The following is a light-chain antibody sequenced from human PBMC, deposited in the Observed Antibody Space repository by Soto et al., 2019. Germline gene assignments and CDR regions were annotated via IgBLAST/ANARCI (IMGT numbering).Light chain of an antibody. Sequence: DFQMTQSPSSLSASVGDRVTITCRASQGIANYLAWYQQKPGRAPKLVIYAASTLQSGVPSRFSGSGSGTDFTLTISSLQAEDVATYYCQQSYSTSALTFGGGTKVEIK. V-gene: IGKV1-27*01. J-gene: IGKJ4*01. CDR2: AAS. CDR3: QQSYSTSALT. CDR1: QGIANY.